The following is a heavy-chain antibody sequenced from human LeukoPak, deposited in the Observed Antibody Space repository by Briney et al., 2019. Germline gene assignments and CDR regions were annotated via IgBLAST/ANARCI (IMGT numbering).Heavy chain of an antibody. Sequence: ASVKVSCKASRHTFTSHYMHWVRQAPGQGLAWLGIINPSGGSTSYAQKFQGRVTMTRDTCTSTVYMELSRLRSEDTAVYYCAREEGDGKYFEYWGQGTLVAVSS. CDR1: RHTFTSHY. J-gene: IGHJ4*02. V-gene: IGHV1-46*01. D-gene: IGHD1-26*01. CDR2: INPSGGST. CDR3: AREEGDGKYFEY.